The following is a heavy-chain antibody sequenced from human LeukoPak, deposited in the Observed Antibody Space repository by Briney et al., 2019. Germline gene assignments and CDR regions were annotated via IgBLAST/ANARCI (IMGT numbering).Heavy chain of an antibody. CDR3: ASAYYDFWSGYYGN. Sequence: GGSLRLSCAASGFTFSSYWMSWVRQAPGKGLEWVANIKQDGSEKYYVDSVKGRFTISRDNAKNSLYLQMNSLRAEETAVYYCASAYYDFWSGYYGNWGQGTLVTVSS. V-gene: IGHV3-7*01. CDR1: GFTFSSYW. D-gene: IGHD3-3*01. J-gene: IGHJ4*02. CDR2: IKQDGSEK.